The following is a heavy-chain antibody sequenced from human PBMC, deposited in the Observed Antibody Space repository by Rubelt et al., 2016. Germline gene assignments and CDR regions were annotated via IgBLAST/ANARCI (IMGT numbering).Heavy chain of an antibody. J-gene: IGHJ3*02. V-gene: IGHV4-38-2*02. CDR1: GYSISSGYY. Sequence: ETLSLTCTVSGYSISSGYYWGWIRQPPGKGLEYIASMHYSGSTYYNPSLKSRVTISVDTSKNQFSLKLSSVTAADTAVYYCARGYGDYEGHDAFDIWGQGTMVTVSS. CDR3: ARGYGDYEGHDAFDI. D-gene: IGHD4-17*01. CDR2: MHYSGST.